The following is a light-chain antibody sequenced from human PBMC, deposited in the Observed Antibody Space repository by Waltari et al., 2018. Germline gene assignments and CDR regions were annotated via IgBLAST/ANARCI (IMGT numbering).Light chain of an antibody. V-gene: IGLV1-40*01. Sequence: QSVLTQPPSVSGAPGQRVTISCTGSSSNIGAGYDVHWYQQLPGTAPKLPIYGTSNRPSGVPDRFSGSKSGTSASLAITGLQAEEEADYYCQSYDSSLSGSRVFGGGTKLTVL. CDR3: QSYDSSLSGSRV. CDR2: GTS. J-gene: IGLJ2*01. CDR1: SSNIGAGYD.